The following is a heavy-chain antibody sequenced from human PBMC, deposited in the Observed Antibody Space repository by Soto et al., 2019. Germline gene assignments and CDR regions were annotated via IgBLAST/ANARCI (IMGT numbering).Heavy chain of an antibody. CDR3: ATRRDVLRFLEWCGACGPDYYYYGMDV. Sequence: SVKVSCKASGGTFSSYAISWLRQAPGQGLEWMGGIIPIFGTANYAHKFQCRVTITADKSQSTAYMELSSLRSDDTAVYYCATRRDVLRFLEWCGACGPDYYYYGMDVWGEGTPVTVSS. J-gene: IGHJ6*04. V-gene: IGHV1-69*06. CDR1: GGTFSSYA. CDR2: IIPIFGTA. D-gene: IGHD3-3*01.